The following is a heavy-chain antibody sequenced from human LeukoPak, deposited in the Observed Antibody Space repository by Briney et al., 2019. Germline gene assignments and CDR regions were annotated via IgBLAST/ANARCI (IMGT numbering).Heavy chain of an antibody. CDR1: GFSFSTFV. Sequence: QAGGALRLSCAASGFSFSTFVMHWVRQAPGKGLEWVAVIRPDGSHISYVDPVKGRFTISRDNSNNMLYLQMNSLRAEDTSVYYCGRAFAFYYHGMDVWGQGTTVTVSS. CDR2: IRPDGSHI. J-gene: IGHJ6*02. V-gene: IGHV3-33*01. D-gene: IGHD3-10*01. CDR3: GRAFAFYYHGMDV.